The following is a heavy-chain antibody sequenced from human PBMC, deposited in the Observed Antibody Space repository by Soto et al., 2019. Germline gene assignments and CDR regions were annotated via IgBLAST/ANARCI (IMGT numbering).Heavy chain of an antibody. D-gene: IGHD2-15*01. J-gene: IGHJ4*02. CDR3: ARDRYCSGGSCYYFDY. V-gene: IGHV4-30-4*01. CDR2: IYYSGST. CDR1: GGSISSGDYY. Sequence: QVQLQESGPGLVKPSQTLSLTCTVSGGSISSGDYYWSWIRQPPGKGLEWIGYIYYSGSTYYNPSLKSRVTISVDTFKNQFSLRLSSVTAADTAVYYCARDRYCSGGSCYYFDYWGQETLVTVSS.